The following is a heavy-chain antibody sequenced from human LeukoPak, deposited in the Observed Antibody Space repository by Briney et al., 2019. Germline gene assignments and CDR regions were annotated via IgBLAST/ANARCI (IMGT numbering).Heavy chain of an antibody. V-gene: IGHV3-48*03. J-gene: IGHJ3*02. Sequence: GGSLRLSCAASGFTFSSYEMNWVRQAPGKGLERGSYIRSSGTTYYADSVKCRFTISRDNAQNSLYLQMNSLRAEDTAVYYCALWFGNTFTLGYAFDIWGQGTMVTVSS. CDR2: IRSSGTT. CDR1: GFTFSSYE. CDR3: ALWFGNTFTLGYAFDI. D-gene: IGHD3-10*01.